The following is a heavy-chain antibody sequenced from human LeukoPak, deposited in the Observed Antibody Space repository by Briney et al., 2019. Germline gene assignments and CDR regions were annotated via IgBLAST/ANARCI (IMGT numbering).Heavy chain of an antibody. J-gene: IGHJ6*02. CDR2: INSDGSST. CDR3: ARVRSGGSAGNYGMDV. D-gene: IGHD1-26*01. CDR1: GFTFSSYW. V-gene: IGHV3-74*01. Sequence: EGSLRLSCAASGFTFSSYWMHWVRQAPGKGLVWVSRINSDGSSTSYADSVKGRFTISRDNAKNTLYLQMNSLRAEDTAVYYCARVRSGGSAGNYGMDVWGQGTTVTVSS.